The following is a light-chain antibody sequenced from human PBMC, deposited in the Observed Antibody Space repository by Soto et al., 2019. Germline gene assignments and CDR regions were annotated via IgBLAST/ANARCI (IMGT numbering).Light chain of an antibody. V-gene: IGKV1-5*03. CDR1: QSINIC. CDR2: QAS. CDR3: QQYSGSSP. Sequence: DIQMTQSPSTLSASVGDRVTITCRASQSINICLAWYQQKPGKAPKVLIHQASVLESGVPSRFSGSGSGTEFTLTLSRLQPDDFATYYCQQYSGSSPFGQGTKVEIK. J-gene: IGKJ2*01.